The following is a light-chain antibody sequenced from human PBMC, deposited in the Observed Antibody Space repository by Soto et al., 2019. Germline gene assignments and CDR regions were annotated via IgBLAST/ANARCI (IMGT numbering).Light chain of an antibody. CDR3: HQYRSYSS. CDR1: QNINNW. CDR2: EAS. J-gene: IGKJ2*01. Sequence: DIQMTQSPSTLSSSVGDRVTITCRASQNINNWLAWCQQKPGKAPKLLIYEASALQSGVPSRFSGGASGTEFTLTISSLQPDDSATYYCHQYRSYSSFGQGTRLEI. V-gene: IGKV1-5*03.